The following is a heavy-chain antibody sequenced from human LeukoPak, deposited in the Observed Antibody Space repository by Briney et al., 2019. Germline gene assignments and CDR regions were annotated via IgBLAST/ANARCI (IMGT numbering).Heavy chain of an antibody. Sequence: GGSLRLSCAASGFTFTSYSMNWVRQAPGKGLEWVANIKQDGSEKYYVDSVKGRFTISRDNAKNSLYLQMNSLRAEDTAVYCCARDHGRYCSGGSCYFGGFFEYWGQGTLGTVSS. D-gene: IGHD2-15*01. CDR3: ARDHGRYCSGGSCYFGGFFEY. CDR1: GFTFTSYS. V-gene: IGHV3-7*03. CDR2: IKQDGSEK. J-gene: IGHJ4*02.